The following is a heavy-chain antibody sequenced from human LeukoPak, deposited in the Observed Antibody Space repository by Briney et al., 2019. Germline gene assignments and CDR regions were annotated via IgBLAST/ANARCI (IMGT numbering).Heavy chain of an antibody. J-gene: IGHJ4*02. CDR3: ARALYGSSGYYDH. D-gene: IGHD3-22*01. CDR2: ISGSGGTL. CDR1: GFNFSDHY. Sequence: GGSLRLSCAASGFNFSDHYMSWVRQTPGRGLEWVTYISGSGGTLHHADSVKGRFTISRDNAKNSLSLQMNSLRAEETALYYCARALYGSSGYYDHWGQGILVTVSS. V-gene: IGHV3-11*01.